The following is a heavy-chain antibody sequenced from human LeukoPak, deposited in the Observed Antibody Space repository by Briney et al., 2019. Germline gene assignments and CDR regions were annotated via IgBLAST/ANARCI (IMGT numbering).Heavy chain of an antibody. CDR1: GFTFSSYW. J-gene: IGHJ6*02. CDR2: IKQDGSEK. V-gene: IGHV3-7*01. CDR3: ARLLLTPYYYYGMDV. D-gene: IGHD2-15*01. Sequence: GESLRLSCAASGFTFSSYWMSWVRQAPGKGLEWVANIKQDGSEKYYVDSVKGRFTISRDNAKNSLYLQMNSLRAEDTAVYYCARLLLTPYYYYGMDVWGQGTTVTVSS.